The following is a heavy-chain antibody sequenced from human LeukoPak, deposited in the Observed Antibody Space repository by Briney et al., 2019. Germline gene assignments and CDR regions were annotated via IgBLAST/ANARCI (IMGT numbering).Heavy chain of an antibody. D-gene: IGHD3-22*01. J-gene: IGHJ4*02. CDR1: GGSISSSNW. CDR2: IYHSGST. CDR3: ARDLGDSSGYDDY. V-gene: IGHV4-4*02. Sequence: SGTLSLTCAVSGGSISSSNWWSWVRQPPGKGLEWIGEIYHSGSTNYNPSLKSRVTISVDKSKNQFSLKLSSVTAADTAVYYCARDLGDSSGYDDYWGQGTLVTVSS.